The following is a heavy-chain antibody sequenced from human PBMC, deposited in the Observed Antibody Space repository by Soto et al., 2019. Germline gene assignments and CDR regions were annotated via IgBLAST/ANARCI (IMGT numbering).Heavy chain of an antibody. J-gene: IGHJ4*01. V-gene: IGHV1-69*06. Sequence: QVQLVQSGTVVQRRGSSVKVSCQASGGTFSSHGMAWVRQAPGQGLEWMGGIIPTFGTPTYAPKFQGRVTITADKSTNTAYMDLITRRAEDTGVYYCASDRRAQEFYFWGQGTLISVSS. CDR2: IIPTFGTP. CDR1: GGTFSSHG. CDR3: ASDRRAQEFYF.